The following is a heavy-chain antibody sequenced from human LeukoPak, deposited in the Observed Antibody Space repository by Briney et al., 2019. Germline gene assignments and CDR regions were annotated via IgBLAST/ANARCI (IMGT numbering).Heavy chain of an antibody. CDR2: INHSGST. CDR3: ARWADYGDYFSFDY. V-gene: IGHV4-34*01. Sequence: SETLSLTCAVYGGSFSGYYWSWIRRPPGKGLEWIGEINHSGSTNYNPSLKSRVTISVDTSKNQFSLKLSSVTAADTAVYYCARWADYGDYFSFDYWGQGTLVTVSS. D-gene: IGHD4-17*01. J-gene: IGHJ4*02. CDR1: GGSFSGYY.